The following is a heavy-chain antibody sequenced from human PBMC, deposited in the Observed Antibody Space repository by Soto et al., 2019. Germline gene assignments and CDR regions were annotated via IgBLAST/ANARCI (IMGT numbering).Heavy chain of an antibody. D-gene: IGHD4-4*01. CDR2: INPDGNVG. Sequence: EVQLLGSGGGLVQPGGSLRLSCVGSGFTFSTYWMNWVRQAPGKGLEWVANINPDGNVGTYVDSVRGRFTTSRDNAKNLVYLQMNSLRADDTAVYFCAGWGGHDYNYWGQGIMVTVSS. CDR3: AGWGGHDYNY. J-gene: IGHJ4*02. CDR1: GFTFSTYW. V-gene: IGHV3-7*03.